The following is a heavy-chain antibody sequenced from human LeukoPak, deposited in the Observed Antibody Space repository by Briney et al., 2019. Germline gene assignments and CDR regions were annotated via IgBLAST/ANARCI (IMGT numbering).Heavy chain of an antibody. CDR3: ARWSDVAHIQLWPYFDY. V-gene: IGHV3-21*01. D-gene: IGHD5-18*01. CDR2: ISSSSSYI. Sequence: GGSLRLSCAASGFTFSSYSMNWVRQAPGKGLEWVSSISSSSSYIYYADSVKGRFTISRDNAKNSLYLQMNSLRAEDTGVYYCARWSDVAHIQLWPYFDYWGQGTLVTVSS. CDR1: GFTFSSYS. J-gene: IGHJ4*02.